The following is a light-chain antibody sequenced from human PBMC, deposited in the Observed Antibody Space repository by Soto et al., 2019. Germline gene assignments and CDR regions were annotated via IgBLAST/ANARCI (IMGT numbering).Light chain of an antibody. V-gene: IGLV2-14*03. Sequence: QSALTQPASVSGSPGQSITISCTGTSSDVGGFKFVSWYQQHPGKAPKVMIYDVSDRPSGVSNRFSGSKSGNTASLTISGLQAEDEADYYCRSYTSSTLGVFGTGTKLTVL. J-gene: IGLJ1*01. CDR1: SSDVGGFKF. CDR2: DVS. CDR3: RSYTSSTLGV.